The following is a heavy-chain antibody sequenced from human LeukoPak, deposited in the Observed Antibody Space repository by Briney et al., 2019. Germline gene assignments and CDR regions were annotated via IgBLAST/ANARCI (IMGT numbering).Heavy chain of an antibody. CDR1: GFTFSSYA. D-gene: IGHD6-13*01. J-gene: IGHJ4*02. V-gene: IGHV3-23*01. Sequence: GGSLRLSCAASGFTFSSYAMSWVRQAPGKGLEWVSGISGSGGSTYYTDSVKGRFTISRDNSKNTLYLQMNSLRAEDTAVYYCAREAAAGTDYYFDYWGQGTLVTVSS. CDR3: AREAAAGTDYYFDY. CDR2: ISGSGGST.